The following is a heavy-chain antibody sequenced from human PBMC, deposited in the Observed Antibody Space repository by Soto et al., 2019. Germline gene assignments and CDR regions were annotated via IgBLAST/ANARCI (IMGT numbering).Heavy chain of an antibody. CDR2: ISYDGSNK. J-gene: IGHJ3*02. Sequence: QVQLVESGGGVVQPGRSLRLSCAASGFTFSSYAMHWVRQAPRKGLEGVAVISYDGSNKYYADSVKGRFTLSRDHSKNTLYLQMNSLRAEDTAVYYCARELGVVAATFGASRCAFDIWGQGTMVTVSS. D-gene: IGHD2-15*01. V-gene: IGHV3-30-3*01. CDR3: ARELGVVAATFGASRCAFDI. CDR1: GFTFSSYA.